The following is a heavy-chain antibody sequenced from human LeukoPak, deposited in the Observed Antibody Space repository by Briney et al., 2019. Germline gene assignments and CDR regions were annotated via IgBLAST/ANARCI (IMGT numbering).Heavy chain of an antibody. J-gene: IGHJ5*02. Sequence: ASVKVSCKASGYTFTSYDINWVRQATGQGLEWMGWMNPNSGNTGYAQKFQGRVTMTRDTSISTAYMELSRLRSDDTAVYYCARGRQLVGLARSGNWFDPWGQGTLVTVSS. CDR1: GYTFTSYD. V-gene: IGHV1-8*02. CDR2: MNPNSGNT. CDR3: ARGRQLVGLARSGNWFDP. D-gene: IGHD6-6*01.